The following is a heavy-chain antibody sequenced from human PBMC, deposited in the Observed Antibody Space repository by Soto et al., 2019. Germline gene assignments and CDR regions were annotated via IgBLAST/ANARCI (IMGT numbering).Heavy chain of an antibody. V-gene: IGHV2-5*02. Sequence: QITLKESGPTLLKPTQTLTLTCTFSGFSLSTSEVGVGWFRQPPGKALEWLALIYWDDDKRYSPSLKSRLTITKDTSKNRGVLTMTHMDPLDTATFYCAHRFYRYYFNYWGQGTLVTVSS. CDR2: IYWDDDK. CDR1: GFSLSTSEVG. CDR3: AHRFYRYYFNY. J-gene: IGHJ4*02.